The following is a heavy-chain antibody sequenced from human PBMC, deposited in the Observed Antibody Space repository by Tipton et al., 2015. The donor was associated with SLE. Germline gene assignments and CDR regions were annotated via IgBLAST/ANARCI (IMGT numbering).Heavy chain of an antibody. D-gene: IGHD1-1*01. CDR1: GYTFTSYD. CDR3: VERYDTFDI. Sequence: QSGAEVKKPGASVKVSCKASGYTFTSYDIHWVRQAPGQGLEWMGWISHYTGNTDYAQRLQGRVTLTTDTPPTTAYMELRSLRSADTAVYYCVERYDTFDIWGQGTIVTVSS. J-gene: IGHJ3*02. CDR2: ISHYTGNT. V-gene: IGHV1-18*01.